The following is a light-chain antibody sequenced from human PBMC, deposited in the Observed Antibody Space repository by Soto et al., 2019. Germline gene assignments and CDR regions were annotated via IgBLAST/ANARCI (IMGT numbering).Light chain of an antibody. V-gene: IGKV1-5*01. CDR2: DAS. Sequence: DIQMTQSPSTLSASVGDTVTVTCRASQSVSGWLAWYQQKPGEAPKLLIYDASALENGVPARFSGSRSGPEFSLTISSLQPDDFATYYCQQYYSYWTFGQGTKVDI. J-gene: IGKJ1*01. CDR1: QSVSGW. CDR3: QQYYSYWT.